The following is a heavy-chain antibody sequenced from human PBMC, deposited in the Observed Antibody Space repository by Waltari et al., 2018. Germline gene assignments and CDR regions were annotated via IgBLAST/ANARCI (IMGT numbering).Heavy chain of an antibody. CDR3: ARDYCDRTYCHGMDV. Sequence: QVQLMESGGGVVQPGRSLSLSCAAPEFTFSSSAMHWVRQAPGKGLEWVAVLSYNSRNTYYVDSVKGRFTISRDNSKNMFYMEMNSLRAEDTAMYYCARDYCDRTYCHGMDVWGQGTTVIVSS. D-gene: IGHD3-22*01. J-gene: IGHJ6*02. V-gene: IGHV3-30*04. CDR2: LSYNSRNT. CDR1: EFTFSSSA.